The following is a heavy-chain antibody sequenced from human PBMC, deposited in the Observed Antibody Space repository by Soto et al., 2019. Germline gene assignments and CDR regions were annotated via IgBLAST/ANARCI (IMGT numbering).Heavy chain of an antibody. D-gene: IGHD3-3*01. CDR3: AKGKAHTLFGVDTLFDY. Sequence: PGGSLRLSCAASGFTFSSHAMSWVRQAPGKGLEWVSLVSGNGGTTNYADSVKGRFTISRDNSQKTLYLQMNSLRAEDTAIYYCAKGKAHTLFGVDTLFDYWGQGTLVTVSS. CDR2: VSGNGGTT. CDR1: GFTFSSHA. V-gene: IGHV3-23*01. J-gene: IGHJ4*02.